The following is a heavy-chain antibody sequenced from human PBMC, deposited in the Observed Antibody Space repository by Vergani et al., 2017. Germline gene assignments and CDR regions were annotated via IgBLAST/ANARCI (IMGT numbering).Heavy chain of an antibody. V-gene: IGHV5-51*01. CDR2: IHPADSDT. CDR1: RYSFTNYW. J-gene: IGHJ6*02. CDR3: ARHRGWGLVVVAATPWYYYYGMDV. Sequence: EVQLVQSGAEVKKPGESLKISCQISRYSFTNYWIGWVRQMPGKGLEWMGIIHPADSDTRYSPSFQGQVTISADKSISTAYLQWSSLKASDTAMYYCARHRGWGLVVVAATPWYYYYGMDVWGQGTTVTVSS. D-gene: IGHD2-15*01.